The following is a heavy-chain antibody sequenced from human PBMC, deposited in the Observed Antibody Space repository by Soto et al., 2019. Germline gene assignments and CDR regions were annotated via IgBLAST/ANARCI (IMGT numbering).Heavy chain of an antibody. J-gene: IGHJ4*02. CDR2: ISVYNGNT. CDR3: ARDVDIVATYTGTDY. V-gene: IGHV1-18*01. D-gene: IGHD5-12*01. CDR1: GYTFTSFG. Sequence: ASVKVSCKASGYTFTSFGINWVRQAPGQGLEWMGWISVYNGNTKYAQKLQGRVTMTTDTSTSTAYMELRSLRSDDTAVYYCARDVDIVATYTGTDYWGQGTLVTVSS.